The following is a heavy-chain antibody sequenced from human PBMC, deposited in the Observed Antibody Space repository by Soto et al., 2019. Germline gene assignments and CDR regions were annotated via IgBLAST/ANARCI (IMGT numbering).Heavy chain of an antibody. V-gene: IGHV3-21*01. J-gene: IGHJ6*02. D-gene: IGHD3-3*01. CDR3: ARDHSSEWSPHGMDV. CDR2: ISSSSSYI. CDR1: GFTFSSYS. Sequence: EVQLVESGGGLVKPGGSLRLSCAASGFTFSSYSMNWVRQAPGKGLEWVSSISSSSSYIYYADSVKGRFTISRDNAKNSLYLQMNSLRAEDTAVYYCARDHSSEWSPHGMDVWGQGTTVTVSS.